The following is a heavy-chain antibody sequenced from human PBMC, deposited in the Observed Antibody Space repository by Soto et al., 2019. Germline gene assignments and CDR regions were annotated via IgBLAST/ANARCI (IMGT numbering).Heavy chain of an antibody. J-gene: IGHJ6*02. Sequence: SETLSLTCAVSGGSISSSNWWSWVRQPPGKGLEWIGEIYHSGSTNYNPSLKSRVTISVDRSKNQFSLKLSSVTAADTAVYYCARDRSGNWNYYYYGMDVWGQGTTVTVSS. CDR3: ARDRSGNWNYYYYGMDV. D-gene: IGHD1-20*01. CDR2: IYHSGST. V-gene: IGHV4-4*02. CDR1: GGSISSSNW.